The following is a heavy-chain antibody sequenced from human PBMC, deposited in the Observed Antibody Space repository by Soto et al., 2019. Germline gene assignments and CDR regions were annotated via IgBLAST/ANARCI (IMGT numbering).Heavy chain of an antibody. V-gene: IGHV4-61*08. D-gene: IGHD5-12*01. CDR2: IYYSGST. Sequence: PSETLSLTCTVSGGSISSGGYYWSWIRQHPGKGLEWIGYIYYSGSTNYNPSLKSRVTISVDTSKNQFSLKLSSVTAADTAVYYCARQGGYDLGAFDIWGQGTMVTVSS. CDR1: GGSISSGGYY. CDR3: ARQGGYDLGAFDI. J-gene: IGHJ3*02.